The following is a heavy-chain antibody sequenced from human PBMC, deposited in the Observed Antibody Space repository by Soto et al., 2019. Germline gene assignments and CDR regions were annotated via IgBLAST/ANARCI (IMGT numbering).Heavy chain of an antibody. Sequence: ASVKVSCKASGYTFTSYDINWVRQAPGQGLEWMGWMNPISGSTDYAQKLQGRVTVTRNTSMSTVYMELSSLISEDTAVYYCARDLAAADYRGQRTSVTVSS. V-gene: IGHV1-8*01. D-gene: IGHD6-13*01. CDR3: ARDLAAADY. CDR2: MNPISGST. CDR1: GYTFTSYD. J-gene: IGHJ4*02.